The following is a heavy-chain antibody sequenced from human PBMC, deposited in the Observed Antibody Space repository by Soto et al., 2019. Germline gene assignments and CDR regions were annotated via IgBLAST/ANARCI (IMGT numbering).Heavy chain of an antibody. CDR2: IKGPGDDT. Sequence: EVQLLEAGGNLVQPGGSLRLSCAASGFTFHNYAMSWVRQAPGKGLEWVSSIKGPGDDTYYADSVEGRFTIFRDNSKNPPDLQRNRLRAEDTARYYWAKKEEYDHVWGKSPCDWGQGTLVSVSA. CDR1: GFTFHNYA. D-gene: IGHD3-16*01. J-gene: IGHJ4*03. CDR3: AKKEEYDHVWGKSPCD. V-gene: IGHV3-23*01.